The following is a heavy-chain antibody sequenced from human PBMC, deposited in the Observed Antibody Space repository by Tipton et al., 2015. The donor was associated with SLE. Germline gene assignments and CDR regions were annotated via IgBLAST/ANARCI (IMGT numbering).Heavy chain of an antibody. D-gene: IGHD3-10*01. CDR2: ITTYNGNT. CDR1: GYTFTSYG. J-gene: IGHJ6*02. V-gene: IGHV1-18*01. CDR3: ARANSVPYYYYYGMDV. Sequence: QSGAEVKKPGASVKVSCKASGYTFTSYGISWVRQAPGQGLEWMGWITTYNGNTNYAQKFQGRVTMTTDTSTSTAYMDLRSLRSDDTAVYYCARANSVPYYYYYGMDVWGQGTTVTVSS.